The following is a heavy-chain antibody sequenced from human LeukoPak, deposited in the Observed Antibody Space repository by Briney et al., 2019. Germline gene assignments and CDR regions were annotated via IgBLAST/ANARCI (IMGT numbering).Heavy chain of an antibody. CDR3: ATRGGSGYPFDY. D-gene: IGHD3-22*01. V-gene: IGHV4-59*01. J-gene: IGHJ4*02. Sequence: SETLSLTCPVSGGSISSYYWSWIRQPPGKGLEWIGYIYSSGSTNYNPSLKSRVTISVDTSKNQFSLKLTSVTAADTAVYYCATRGGSGYPFDYWGQGTLVTVSS. CDR1: GGSISSYY. CDR2: IYSSGST.